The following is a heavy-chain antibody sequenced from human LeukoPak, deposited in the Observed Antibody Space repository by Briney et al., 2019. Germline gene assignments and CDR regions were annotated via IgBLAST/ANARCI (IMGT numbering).Heavy chain of an antibody. Sequence: ASVKVSCEASGYTFTGYYMHWVRQAPGQGLEWMGWINPNSGGTNYAQKFQGRVTMTRDTSISTAYMELSRLRSDDTAVYYCARTENCGGDCYTEYFQHWGQGTLVTVSS. V-gene: IGHV1-2*02. J-gene: IGHJ1*01. D-gene: IGHD2-21*02. CDR1: GYTFTGYY. CDR3: ARTENCGGDCYTEYFQH. CDR2: INPNSGGT.